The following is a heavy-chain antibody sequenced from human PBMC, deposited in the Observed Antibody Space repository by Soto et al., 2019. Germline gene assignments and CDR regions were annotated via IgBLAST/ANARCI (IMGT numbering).Heavy chain of an antibody. CDR3: AKDMYSSSWYFYYYSMDV. CDR1: GLTFSSYA. D-gene: IGHD6-13*01. Sequence: PGGYLRLSCAASGLTFSSYAMHWVRQAPGKGLEWVAVISYDGSNKYYADSVKGRFTISRDNSKNTLFLQMNSLRAEDTAVYYCAKDMYSSSWYFYYYSMDVWGQGTTVTV. CDR2: ISYDGSNK. V-gene: IGHV3-30-3*01. J-gene: IGHJ6*02.